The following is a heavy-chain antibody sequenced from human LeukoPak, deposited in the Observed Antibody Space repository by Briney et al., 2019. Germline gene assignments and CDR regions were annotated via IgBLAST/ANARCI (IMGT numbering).Heavy chain of an antibody. J-gene: IGHJ5*02. CDR1: GYTFTGYY. CDR3: ARKGLLWFGESLGGDWFDP. CDR2: INPNSGGT. Sequence: GASVTVSCKASGYTFTGYYMHWVRQAPGQGLEWMGWINPNSGGTNYAQKFQGRVTMTRDTSISTAYMELSRLRSDDTAVYYCARKGLLWFGESLGGDWFDPWGQGTLVTVSS. D-gene: IGHD3-10*01. V-gene: IGHV1-2*02.